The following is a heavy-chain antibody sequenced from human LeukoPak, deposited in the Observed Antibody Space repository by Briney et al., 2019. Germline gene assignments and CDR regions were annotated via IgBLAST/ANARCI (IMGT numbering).Heavy chain of an antibody. CDR1: GFTFSSYG. Sequence: GGSLRLSCAASGFTFSSYGMSWVRQAPGKGLEWVSAISGSGGSTYYADSVKGRFTISRDNSKNTLYLQMNSLRAEDTAVYYCAKDGKSLGSVVAPEPFDYWGQGTLVTVSS. CDR3: AKDGKSLGSVVAPEPFDY. J-gene: IGHJ4*02. V-gene: IGHV3-23*01. D-gene: IGHD2-21*01. CDR2: ISGSGGST.